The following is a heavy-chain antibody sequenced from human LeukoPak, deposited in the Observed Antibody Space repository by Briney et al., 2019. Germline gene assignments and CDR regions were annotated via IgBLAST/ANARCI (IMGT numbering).Heavy chain of an antibody. J-gene: IGHJ4*02. CDR2: IYYSGST. D-gene: IGHD3-22*01. Sequence: SEILSLTCTVSGGSISSYYWSWIRQPPGKGLEWIGYIYYSGSTNYNPSLKSRVTISVDTSKNQFSLKLSSVTAADTAVYYCARVRRGDYYDSSGYYWDYWGQGTLVTVSS. CDR3: ARVRRGDYYDSSGYYWDY. V-gene: IGHV4-59*01. CDR1: GGSISSYY.